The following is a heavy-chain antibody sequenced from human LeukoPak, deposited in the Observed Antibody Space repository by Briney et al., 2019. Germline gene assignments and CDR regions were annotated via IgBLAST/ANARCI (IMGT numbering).Heavy chain of an antibody. D-gene: IGHD3-10*01. J-gene: IGHJ4*02. CDR1: GFTFSSYE. V-gene: IGHV3-48*03. CDR3: ARAYGARSYHY. CDR2: ISSSGSTI. Sequence: GSLRLSCAASGFTFSSYEMNWVRQAPGKGLEWVSYISSSGSTIYYADSVKGRFTISRDNAKNSLYLQMSSLRAEDTAVYYCARAYGARSYHYWGQGTLVNVSS.